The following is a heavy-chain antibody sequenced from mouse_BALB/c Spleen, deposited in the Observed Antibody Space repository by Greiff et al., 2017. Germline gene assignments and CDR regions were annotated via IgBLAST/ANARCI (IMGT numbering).Heavy chain of an antibody. Sequence: EVQLVESGGGLVQPGGSRKLSCAASGFTFSSFGMHWVRQAPEKGLEWVAYISSGSSTIYYADTVKGRFTISRDNPKNTLFLQMTSLRSEDTAMYYSASVDSFGSRDYWGQGTSVTVSS. V-gene: IGHV5-17*02. J-gene: IGHJ4*01. CDR1: GFTFSSFG. CDR3: ASVDSFGSRDY. D-gene: IGHD3-2*01. CDR2: ISSGSSTI.